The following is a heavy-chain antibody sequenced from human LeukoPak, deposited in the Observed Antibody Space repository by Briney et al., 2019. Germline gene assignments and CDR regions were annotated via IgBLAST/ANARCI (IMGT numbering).Heavy chain of an antibody. CDR1: GFTLSSYA. Sequence: PGGSLRLSCAASGFTLSSYAMTWVRQIPGKGLEWVSTISESGGGSYSGGGTYYGDSVKGRFIISKDGSTKTLFLQMDRLRADDTGIYYCAKGKVNHLGALDYWGQGAPVTVSS. V-gene: IGHV3-23*01. D-gene: IGHD1-26*01. J-gene: IGHJ4*02. CDR2: ISESGGGSYSGGGT. CDR3: AKGKVNHLGALDY.